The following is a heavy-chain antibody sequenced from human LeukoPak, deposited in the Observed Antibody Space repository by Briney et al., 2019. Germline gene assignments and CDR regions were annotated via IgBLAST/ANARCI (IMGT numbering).Heavy chain of an antibody. V-gene: IGHV1-18*01. Sequence: ASVKVSCKASGYTFTSYGISWVRQAPGQGLEWMGWISAYNGNTNYAQKLQGRVTMTTDTSTSTAYMELRSLRSEDTAVYYCARDEAVGTGAGKQWLIIDYWGQGTLVTVSS. CDR1: GYTFTSYG. CDR2: ISAYNGNT. J-gene: IGHJ4*02. D-gene: IGHD6-19*01. CDR3: ARDEAVGTGAGKQWLIIDY.